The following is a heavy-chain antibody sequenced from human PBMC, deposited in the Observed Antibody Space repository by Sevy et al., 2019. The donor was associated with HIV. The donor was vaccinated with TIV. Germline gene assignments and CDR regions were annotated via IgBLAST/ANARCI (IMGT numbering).Heavy chain of an antibody. D-gene: IGHD3-9*01. CDR2: IYYSGST. V-gene: IGHV4-39*01. CDR3: ARRLDYDILTGSDYYYYGMDV. J-gene: IGHJ6*02. Sequence: SETLSLTCTVSGGSISSSSYYWGWIRQPPGKGLEWIGSIYYSGSTYYNPSLKSRFTISVDTSKNQFSLKLSSVTAADTAVYYCARRLDYDILTGSDYYYYGMDVWGQGTTVTVSS. CDR1: GGSISSSSYY.